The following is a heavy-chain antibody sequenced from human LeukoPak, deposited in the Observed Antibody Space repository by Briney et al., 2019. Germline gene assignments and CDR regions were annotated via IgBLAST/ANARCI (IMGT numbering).Heavy chain of an antibody. CDR1: GYTFTGYY. CDR3: ARAQEWQPFSPEELKPDY. J-gene: IGHJ4*02. V-gene: IGHV1-2*02. Sequence: ASVKVSCKASGYTFTGYYMHWVRQAPGQGLEWMGWINPNSGGTNYAQKFQGRVTMTRDTSISTAYMELSRLRSDDTAVYYCARAQEWQPFSPEELKPDYWGQGTLVTVSS. CDR2: INPNSGGT. D-gene: IGHD1-26*01.